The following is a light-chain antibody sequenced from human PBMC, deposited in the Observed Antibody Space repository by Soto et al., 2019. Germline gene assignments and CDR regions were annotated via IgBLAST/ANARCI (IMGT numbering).Light chain of an antibody. CDR2: ASS. V-gene: IGKV1-39*01. Sequence: DIQITQSPSSLSSSVLDRFTITCRASQSISSYLNWYQQKPGKAPKLLIYASSSLQSGVPSRFSGSGSGADFILTISSLQSEDFATYYCQQSYSTPITFGQGTRLEIK. CDR1: QSISSY. J-gene: IGKJ5*01. CDR3: QQSYSTPIT.